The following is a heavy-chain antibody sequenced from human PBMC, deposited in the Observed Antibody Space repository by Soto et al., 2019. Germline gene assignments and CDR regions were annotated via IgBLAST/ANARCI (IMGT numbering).Heavy chain of an antibody. CDR2: INHSGST. J-gene: IGHJ6*02. Sequence: SETLSLTCAVYGGSFSGYYWSWIRQPPGKGLEWIGEINHSGSTNYNPSLKSRVTISVDTSKNQFSLKLSSVTAADTTVYYCARGDAAAGTGYYYYYGMDVWGQGTTVTVSS. D-gene: IGHD6-13*01. V-gene: IGHV4-34*01. CDR1: GGSFSGYY. CDR3: ARGDAAAGTGYYYYYGMDV.